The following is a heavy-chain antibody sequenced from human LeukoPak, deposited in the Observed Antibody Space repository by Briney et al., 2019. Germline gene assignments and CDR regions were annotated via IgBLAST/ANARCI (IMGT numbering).Heavy chain of an antibody. Sequence: GALRLSCAATGFTVSSNYMSWVRQAPGKGLEWVSVIYSGGSTYYADSVKGRFTISRDNSKNTLYLQMNSLRAEDTAVYYCASRLDYYDSSGPILYWGQGTLVTVSS. CDR1: GFTVSSNY. CDR2: IYSGGST. D-gene: IGHD3-22*01. V-gene: IGHV3-66*01. J-gene: IGHJ4*01. CDR3: ASRLDYYDSSGPILY.